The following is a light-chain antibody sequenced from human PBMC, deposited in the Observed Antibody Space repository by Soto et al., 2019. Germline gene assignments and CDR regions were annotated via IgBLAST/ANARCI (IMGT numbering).Light chain of an antibody. V-gene: IGKV3-20*01. J-gene: IGKJ1*01. CDR2: GAS. CDR1: QSVSRSF. CDR3: QQYDSSPWT. Sequence: EIGLTQSPGTLSFSPGERATLSCRARQSVSRSFLAWYQQKPGQAPRLLIYGASSRATGIPDRFSGSGSGTDFTLTISRLEPEDFAVYYCQQYDSSPWTFGQGTKVEIK.